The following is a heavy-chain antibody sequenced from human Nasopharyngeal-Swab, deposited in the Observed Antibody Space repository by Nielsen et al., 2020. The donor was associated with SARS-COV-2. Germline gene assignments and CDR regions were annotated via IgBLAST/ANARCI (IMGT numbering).Heavy chain of an antibody. CDR1: GYTFTGYY. CDR2: INPNSGGT. V-gene: IGHV1-2*06. Sequence: ASVKVSCKASGYTFTGYYMHWVRQAPGQGLGWMGRINPNSGGTNYAQKFQGRVTMTRDTSISTAYMELSRLRSDDTAVYYCARDLEDIVVVPAAMWGVDYYYYGMDVWGQGTTVTVSS. J-gene: IGHJ6*02. D-gene: IGHD2-2*01. CDR3: ARDLEDIVVVPAAMWGVDYYYYGMDV.